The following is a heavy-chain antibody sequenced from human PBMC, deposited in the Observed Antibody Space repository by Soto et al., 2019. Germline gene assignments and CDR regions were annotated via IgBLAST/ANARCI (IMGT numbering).Heavy chain of an antibody. V-gene: IGHV4-39*01. CDR1: GGSISSSSYY. D-gene: IGHD3-16*02. CDR2: IYYSGST. Sequence: PSETLSLTCTVSGGSISSSSYYWGWIRQPPGKGLEWIGSIYYSGSTYYNPSLKSRVTISVDTSKNQFSLKLSSVTAADTAVYYCARNLYYDYVWGSYRYLYYFDYCGQGTLVTVS. CDR3: ARNLYYDYVWGSYRYLYYFDY. J-gene: IGHJ4*02.